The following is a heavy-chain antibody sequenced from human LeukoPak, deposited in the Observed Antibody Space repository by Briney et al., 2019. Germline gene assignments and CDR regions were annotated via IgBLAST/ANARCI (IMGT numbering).Heavy chain of an antibody. CDR3: AREGVMTTVTTGPFDY. CDR1: GGTFSSYA. J-gene: IGHJ4*02. Sequence: GASVKVSCKASGGTFSSYAISWVRQAPGQGLEWMGGIIPIFGTANYAQKFQGRVTITVDESTSTAYMELSSLRSEDTAVYYCAREGVMTTVTTGPFDYWGQGTLVTVSS. D-gene: IGHD4-17*01. CDR2: IIPIFGTA. V-gene: IGHV1-69*13.